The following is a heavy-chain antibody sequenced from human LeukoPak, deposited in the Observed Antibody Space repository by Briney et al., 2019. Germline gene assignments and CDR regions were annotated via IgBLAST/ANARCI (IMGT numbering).Heavy chain of an antibody. D-gene: IGHD2-21*01. Sequence: PGGSLRLSCAASGFTVSSNYMSWVRQAPGKGLEWVTVIDSGGRTHYADSVKGRFTISRDNSKNTLYLQMNSLRAEDTAVYYCARLGDIDYWGQGTLVTVSS. V-gene: IGHV3-53*01. CDR2: IDSGGRT. CDR1: GFTVSSNY. J-gene: IGHJ4*02. CDR3: ARLGDIDY.